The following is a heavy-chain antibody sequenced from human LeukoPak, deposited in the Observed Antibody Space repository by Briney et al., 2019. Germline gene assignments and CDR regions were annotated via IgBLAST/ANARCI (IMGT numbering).Heavy chain of an antibody. Sequence: KPSETLSLTCAVYGGSFSGYYWSWIRQPPGKGLEWIGEMNHSGSTNYNPSLKSRVTISVDTSKNQFSLKLSSVTAADTAVYYCARVRTYYDFWSGYYRHFDYWGQGTLVTVSS. J-gene: IGHJ4*02. V-gene: IGHV4-34*01. CDR1: GGSFSGYY. CDR2: MNHSGST. D-gene: IGHD3-3*01. CDR3: ARVRTYYDFWSGYYRHFDY.